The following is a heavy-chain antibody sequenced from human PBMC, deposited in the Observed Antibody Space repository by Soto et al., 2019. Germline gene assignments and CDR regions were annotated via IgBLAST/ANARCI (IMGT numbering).Heavy chain of an antibody. Sequence: QITLKESGPTLVKPTQTLTLTCTFSGFSLSTSGVGVGWIRQPPGKALEWLALIYWDDDKRYSPSLKSRLTITKDTSKNPVVLTMTNMEPVDTATYYCAHRRYDFWSGYSDNDFDYWGQGTLVTVSS. D-gene: IGHD3-3*01. CDR1: GFSLSTSGVG. J-gene: IGHJ4*02. CDR2: IYWDDDK. V-gene: IGHV2-5*02. CDR3: AHRRYDFWSGYSDNDFDY.